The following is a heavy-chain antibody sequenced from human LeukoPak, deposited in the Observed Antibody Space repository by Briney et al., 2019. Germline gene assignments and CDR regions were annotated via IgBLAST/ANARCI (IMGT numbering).Heavy chain of an antibody. CDR2: INNSGST. CDR1: GGSFSGYY. Sequence: SETLSLTCAVSGGSFSGYYWSWIRQPPGKGLGWIGEINNSGSTNYNPSLKSRVTISVDTSKNQFSLKLSSVTAADTAVYYCARGGWNYARYYFDYWGQGTLVTVSS. D-gene: IGHD1-7*01. CDR3: ARGGWNYARYYFDY. J-gene: IGHJ4*02. V-gene: IGHV4-34*01.